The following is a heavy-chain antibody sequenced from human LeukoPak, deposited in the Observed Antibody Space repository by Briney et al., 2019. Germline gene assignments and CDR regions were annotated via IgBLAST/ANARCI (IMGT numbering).Heavy chain of an antibody. D-gene: IGHD5-18*01. J-gene: IGHJ2*01. V-gene: IGHV4-30-2*01. CDR3: ARGKDSYGYRWLHWYFDL. CDR2: IYHSGST. CDR1: GGSISSGAYS. Sequence: SQTLSLTCAVSGGSISSGAYSWSWIRQPSGKGLEWIGYIYHSGSTYYNPSLKSRVTISVDRSKNQFSLKLSSVTAADTAVYYCARGKDSYGYRWLHWYFDLWGRGTLVTVSS.